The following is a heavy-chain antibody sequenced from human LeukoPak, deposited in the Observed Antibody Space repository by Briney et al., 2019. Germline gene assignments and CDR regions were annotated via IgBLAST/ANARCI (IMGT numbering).Heavy chain of an antibody. J-gene: IGHJ4*02. Sequence: SETLSLTCAVSGYSISSGYYWGWIRQPPGKGLEWIGSIYHSGSTYYNPSLKSRVTISVDTSKNQFSLKLSSVTAADTAVYYCARRTDPNKFDYWGQGTLVIVSS. V-gene: IGHV4-38-2*01. CDR1: GYSISSGYY. CDR2: IYHSGST. CDR3: ARRTDPNKFDY.